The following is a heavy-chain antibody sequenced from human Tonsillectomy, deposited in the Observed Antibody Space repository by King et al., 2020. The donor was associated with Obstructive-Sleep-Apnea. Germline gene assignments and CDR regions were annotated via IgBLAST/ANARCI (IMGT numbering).Heavy chain of an antibody. CDR2: IYHSGST. CDR1: GGSISSTNW. J-gene: IGHJ6*02. V-gene: IGHV4-4*02. D-gene: IGHD6-19*01. Sequence: VQLQESGPGLVKPSGTLSLTCAVSGGSISSTNWWSWVRQPPGKGLEWIGEIYHSGSTSNNPSLKSRVTISVDKSKNQFSLELTSVTAADTAVYFCARHSYSSGLYYYGLDVWGQGTTVTVSS. CDR3: ARHSYSSGLYYYGLDV.